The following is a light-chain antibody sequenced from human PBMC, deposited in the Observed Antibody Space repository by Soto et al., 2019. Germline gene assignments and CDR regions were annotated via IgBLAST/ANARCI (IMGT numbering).Light chain of an antibody. CDR2: GAS. CDR1: QSVISNY. V-gene: IGKV3-20*01. CDR3: QQYVNSPPT. J-gene: IGKJ3*01. Sequence: EIVLTQSPGTLSLSPGERATLSCRASQSVISNYLAWYQQKPGQAPRLLIFGASSRATGIPDRFSGSGSGTDFTFTISGLEPEDFAVYFCQQYVNSPPTFGPGTQLDIK.